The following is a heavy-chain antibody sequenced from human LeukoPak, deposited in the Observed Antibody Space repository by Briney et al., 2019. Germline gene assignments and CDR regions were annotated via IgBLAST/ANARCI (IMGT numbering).Heavy chain of an antibody. V-gene: IGHV3-74*01. CDR1: GFTFNSYW. J-gene: IGHJ4*02. CDR2: INTDGSST. CDR3: AREEGLVVPAAPDY. D-gene: IGHD2-2*01. Sequence: PGGSLRLSCATSGFTFNSYWMHWVRQAPGKGLAWVSYINTDGSSTSYADSVKGRFTISRDNAKNSLYLQMNSLRAEDTAVYYCAREEGLVVPAAPDYWGQGTLVTVSS.